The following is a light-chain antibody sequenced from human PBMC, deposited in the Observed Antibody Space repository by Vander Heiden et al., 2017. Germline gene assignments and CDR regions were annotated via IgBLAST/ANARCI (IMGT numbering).Light chain of an antibody. Sequence: ELVLTQSPGTLSLSPGDRASLSCRASQSVSSSYLAWYQQKPGQAPRLLIYGASSRATGIPDRFSGSGYGTDFTLTISRLEPEDFAVYYCQQNGSSPPVTFGGGTKLEIK. CDR3: QQNGSSPPVT. CDR2: GAS. V-gene: IGKV3-20*01. CDR1: QSVSSSY. J-gene: IGKJ4*01.